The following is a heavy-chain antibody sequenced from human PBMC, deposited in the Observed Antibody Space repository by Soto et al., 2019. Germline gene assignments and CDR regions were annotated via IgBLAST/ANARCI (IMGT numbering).Heavy chain of an antibody. V-gene: IGHV3-48*02. CDR3: ARDNGMAGSFDP. D-gene: IGHD2-8*01. CDR2: ISFSSSTI. CDR1: GFTFSSYS. Sequence: EVQLVESGGGLVQPGGSLRLSCAASGFTFSSYSMNWVRQAPGKGLEWVSYISFSSSTIFYADSVRGRFTISRDNAKNSLYLQMNTLRDEDTAVYYCARDNGMAGSFDPWGQGTLVTASS. J-gene: IGHJ5*02.